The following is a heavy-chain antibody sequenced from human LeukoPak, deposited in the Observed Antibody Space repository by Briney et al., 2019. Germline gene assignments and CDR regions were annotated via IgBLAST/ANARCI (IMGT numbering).Heavy chain of an antibody. CDR1: RFTFSNYG. J-gene: IGHJ4*02. CDR3: AKKGSSSWYPFDY. CDR2: IRFDGSNK. V-gene: IGHV3-30*02. D-gene: IGHD6-13*01. Sequence: GGSLRLSCAASRFTFSNYGMHWVRQAPGKGLEWVAFIRFDGSNKNYADSVKGRFTISRDNSENTLYLQMNSLRAEDTAVYYCAKKGSSSWYPFDYWGQGTLVTVSS.